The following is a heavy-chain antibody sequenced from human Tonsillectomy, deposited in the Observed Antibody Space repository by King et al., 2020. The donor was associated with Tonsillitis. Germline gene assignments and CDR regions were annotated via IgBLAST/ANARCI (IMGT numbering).Heavy chain of an antibody. CDR2: VYYSGST. D-gene: IGHD1-26*01. V-gene: IGHV4-59*01. CDR3: AREVVGADENWFDP. CDR1: GGSISAYY. J-gene: IGHJ5*02. Sequence: QVQLQESGPGLVKPSETLSLTCTVSGGSISAYYWSWIRQPPGKGLEWIGYVYYSGSTKYNPSLKSRVTISLDTSKNQFSLKLSFVTAADTAVYYCAREVVGADENWFDPWGQGTLVTVSS.